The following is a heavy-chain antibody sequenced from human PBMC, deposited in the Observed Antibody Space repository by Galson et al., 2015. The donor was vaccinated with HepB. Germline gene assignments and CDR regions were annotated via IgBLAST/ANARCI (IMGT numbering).Heavy chain of an antibody. J-gene: IGHJ6*02. CDR3: ARDRVFPDYNGMDV. CDR2: IYYSGST. D-gene: IGHD6-13*01. Sequence: TLSLTCTVSGGSISSRGYYWSWIRQHPGKGLEWIGYIYYSGSTYSNPSLKTRVTISVDTSKNQFSLKLTSVTAADTAVYYCARDRVFPDYNGMDVWGQGTTVTVSS. V-gene: IGHV4-31*03. CDR1: GGSISSRGYY.